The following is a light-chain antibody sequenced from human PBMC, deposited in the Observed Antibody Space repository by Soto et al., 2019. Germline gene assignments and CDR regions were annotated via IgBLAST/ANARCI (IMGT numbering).Light chain of an antibody. Sequence: QSVLTQPPSASGTPVQRVTISCSGSSSNIGNNLVNWYRQLPGTAPKLRIYSNSQRPSGVPDRFSASKSGTSASLAISGLQSEDEADYDCAAWDDGLNGVLFGGGTKLTVL. V-gene: IGLV1-44*01. CDR1: SSNIGNNL. J-gene: IGLJ2*01. CDR2: SNS. CDR3: AAWDDGLNGVL.